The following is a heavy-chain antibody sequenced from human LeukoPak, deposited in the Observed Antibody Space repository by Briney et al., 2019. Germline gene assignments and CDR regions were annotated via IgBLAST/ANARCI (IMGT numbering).Heavy chain of an antibody. J-gene: IGHJ4*02. CDR1: GFTFSSYS. CDR2: ILSSSTGM. Sequence: GGSLRLSCAASGFTFSSYSMNWVRQAPGKGLEWISYILSSSTGMSYADSVKGRFTISRDNAKNSLYLQMSSLRDDDTAVYYCARDLHFAFDYWGRGTLVTVSS. V-gene: IGHV3-48*02. CDR3: ARDLHFAFDY.